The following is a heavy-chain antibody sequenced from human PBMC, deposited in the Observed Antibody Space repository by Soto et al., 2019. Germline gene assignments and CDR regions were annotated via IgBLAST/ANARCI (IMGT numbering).Heavy chain of an antibody. J-gene: IGHJ4*02. D-gene: IGHD2-21*01. CDR2: IIPIFGTA. CDR3: ARDRHIDQMATFLFDY. CDR1: GGTFSSYA. V-gene: IGHV1-69*13. Sequence: GASVKVSCKASGGTFSSYAISWVRQAPGQGLEWMGGIIPIFGTANYAQKFQGRVTITADESTSTAYMELSSLRSEDTAVYYCARDRHIDQMATFLFDYWGQGTLVTVSS.